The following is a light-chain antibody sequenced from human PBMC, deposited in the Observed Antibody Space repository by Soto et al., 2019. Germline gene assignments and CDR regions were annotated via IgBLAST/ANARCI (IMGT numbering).Light chain of an antibody. CDR3: QQYNSYSPRLT. V-gene: IGKV1-5*03. Sequence: DIQMTQSPSTLSASVGDRVTITCRASQSISNWLAWYQQKPGKAPKLLIYRASSLESGVPSRFSGSGSRTEVTLTINSLQPDDFATYYCQQYNSYSPRLTFGGGTKVETK. J-gene: IGKJ4*01. CDR1: QSISNW. CDR2: RAS.